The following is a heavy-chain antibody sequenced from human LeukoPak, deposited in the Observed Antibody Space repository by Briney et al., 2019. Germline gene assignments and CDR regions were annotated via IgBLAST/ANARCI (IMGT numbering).Heavy chain of an antibody. D-gene: IGHD5-18*01. CDR3: ARRPPSSRGYSYGIDY. V-gene: IGHV1-46*01. Sequence: ASVKVSCKASGYTFTSYYMHWVRQAPGQGLEWMGIINPSGGSTSYAQKFQGRVTMTRDMSTSTVYMELSSLRSEDTAVYYCARRPPSSRGYSYGIDYWGQGTLVTVSS. CDR2: INPSGGST. CDR1: GYTFTSYY. J-gene: IGHJ4*02.